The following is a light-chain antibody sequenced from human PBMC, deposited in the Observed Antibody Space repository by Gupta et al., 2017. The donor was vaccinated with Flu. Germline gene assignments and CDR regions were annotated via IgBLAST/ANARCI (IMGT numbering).Light chain of an antibody. CDR3: CSYSGSSTLV. CDR1: SSDVGGYNL. CDR2: EVT. V-gene: IGLV2-23*02. Sequence: SVTISCTGTSSDVGGYNLVSWYRHHPGNAHRLLIYEVTKRPSGVSTRFSGSKSGNTASLTISGLPAEDEGNYYFCSYSGSSTLVFGGGTKLTVL. J-gene: IGLJ3*02.